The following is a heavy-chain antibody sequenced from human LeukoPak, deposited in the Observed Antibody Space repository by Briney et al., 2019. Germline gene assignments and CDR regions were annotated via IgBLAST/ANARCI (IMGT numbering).Heavy chain of an antibody. V-gene: IGHV4-39*01. CDR3: ARLLIDMTTVTYVDY. Sequence: SETLSPTCTVSGGSISSSSYYWGWIRQPPGKGLEWIGSIYYSGTTYYNSSLKSRVTISVDTSKNQFSLKLSSVTAADTAVYYCARLLIDMTTVTYVDYWGQGTLVTVSS. D-gene: IGHD4-17*01. J-gene: IGHJ4*02. CDR1: GGSISSSSYY. CDR2: IYYSGTT.